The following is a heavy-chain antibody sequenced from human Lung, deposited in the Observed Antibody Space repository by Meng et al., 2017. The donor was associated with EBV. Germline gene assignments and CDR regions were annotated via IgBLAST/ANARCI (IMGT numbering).Heavy chain of an antibody. J-gene: IGHJ5*02. CDR1: GGSISSKNYY. CDR3: VTTTVRGVNWIDP. D-gene: IGHD3-10*01. V-gene: IGHV4-31*03. Sequence: QVQLPESGPGLVKPSPTRSLTFTVSGGSISSKNYYWSWIRQHPGKGLEWIGYIYYSGSTYYTPSLKSRVTISVDTSKNQFSLNLTFVTAADTAVYYCVTTTVRGVNWIDPWGQGTLVTVSS. CDR2: IYYSGST.